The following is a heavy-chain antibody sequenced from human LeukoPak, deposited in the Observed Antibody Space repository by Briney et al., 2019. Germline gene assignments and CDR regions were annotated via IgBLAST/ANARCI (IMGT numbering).Heavy chain of an antibody. D-gene: IGHD3-22*01. CDR3: AREGYYYDSSRSLDY. J-gene: IGHJ4*02. V-gene: IGHV1-69*05. CDR2: IIPIFGTA. CDR1: GGTFSSYA. Sequence: VASVKVSCKASGGTFSSYAISWVRQAPGQGLEWMGGIIPIFGTANYAQKFQGRVTITTDESTSTAYMELSSLRSEDTAVYYCAREGYYYDSSRSLDYWGQGTLVTVSS.